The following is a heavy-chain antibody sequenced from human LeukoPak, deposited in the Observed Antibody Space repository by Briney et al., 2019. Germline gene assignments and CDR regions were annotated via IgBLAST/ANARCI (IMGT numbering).Heavy chain of an antibody. CDR3: ARDGRGPDY. Sequence: PGGSLRLSCAASGFTFSSYAMSWVRQAPGKGLEWVSAISGSGGSTYYADSVKGRFTISRDNAKNTLYLQMNSLRVEDTAVYYCARDGRGPDYWGQGTLVTVSS. V-gene: IGHV3-23*01. CDR1: GFTFSSYA. J-gene: IGHJ4*02. D-gene: IGHD2-8*01. CDR2: ISGSGGST.